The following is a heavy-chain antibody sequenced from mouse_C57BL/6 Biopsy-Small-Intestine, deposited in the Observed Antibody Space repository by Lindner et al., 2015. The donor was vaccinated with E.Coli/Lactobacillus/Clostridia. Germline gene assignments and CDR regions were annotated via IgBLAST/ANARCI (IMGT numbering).Heavy chain of an antibody. CDR3: AREKWLVSGTPFDY. D-gene: IGHD1-3*01. Sequence: SVKVSCKASGGTFSSYAISWVRQAPGQRLEWMGWINAANGDTKYSQKFQGRLTITRDASASTVYMEVSSLRSEDTAVYYCAREKWLVSGTPFDYWGQGTLVTVSS. V-gene: IGHV1-84*02. J-gene: IGHJ4*01. CDR1: GGTFSSYA. CDR2: INAANGDT.